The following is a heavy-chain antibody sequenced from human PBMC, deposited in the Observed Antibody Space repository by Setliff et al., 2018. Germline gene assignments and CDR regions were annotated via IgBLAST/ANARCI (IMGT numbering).Heavy chain of an antibody. CDR3: AAEGYDSSGYDY. Sequence: SLKVSCKASGGTFSSYAISWVRQAPGQGLEWMGGIIPILGIANYAQKFQGRVTITADESTSTAYMELSSLRSEDTAVYYCAAEGYDSSGYDYWGQGTLVTVSS. J-gene: IGHJ4*02. CDR1: GGTFSSYA. V-gene: IGHV1-69*10. D-gene: IGHD3-22*01. CDR2: IIPILGIA.